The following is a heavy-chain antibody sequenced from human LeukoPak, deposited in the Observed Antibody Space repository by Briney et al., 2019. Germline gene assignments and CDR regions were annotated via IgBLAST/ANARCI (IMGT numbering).Heavy chain of an antibody. J-gene: IGHJ4*02. D-gene: IGHD6-13*01. Sequence: PSGTLSLTCAVYGGSFSGYYWSWIRQPPGKGLEWIGEINHSGSTNYNPSLKSRVTISVDTSKNQFSLKLSSVTAADTAVYYCARRRSLYRDSSSSKENIYYFDYWGQGTLVTVSS. CDR1: GGSFSGYY. CDR2: INHSGST. V-gene: IGHV4-34*01. CDR3: ARRRSLYRDSSSSKENIYYFDY.